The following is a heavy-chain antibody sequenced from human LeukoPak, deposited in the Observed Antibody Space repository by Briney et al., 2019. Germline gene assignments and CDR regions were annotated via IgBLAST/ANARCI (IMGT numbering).Heavy chain of an antibody. CDR1: GFTFSSYA. Sequence: PGGSLRLSCAASGFTFSSYAMHWVRQAPGKGLECVAVISYDGSNKYYADSVKGRFTISRDNSKNTLYLQMNSLRAEDTAVYYCARDSGFGVVISDAFDIWGQGTMVTVSS. D-gene: IGHD3-3*01. J-gene: IGHJ3*02. CDR3: ARDSGFGVVISDAFDI. V-gene: IGHV3-30-3*01. CDR2: ISYDGSNK.